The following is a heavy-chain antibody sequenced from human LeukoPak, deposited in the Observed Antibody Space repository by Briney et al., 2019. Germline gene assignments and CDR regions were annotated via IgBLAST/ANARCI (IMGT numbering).Heavy chain of an antibody. CDR2: ISYDGSNK. CDR1: GFTFSSYA. Sequence: GGSPRLSCAASGFTFSSYAMHWVRQAPGKGLEWVAVISYDGSNKYYADSVKGRFTISRDNSKNTLYLQMNSLRAEDTAVYYCARDEVYYDSSGYSSPLGYFDYWGQGTLVTVSS. D-gene: IGHD3-22*01. J-gene: IGHJ4*02. V-gene: IGHV3-30-3*01. CDR3: ARDEVYYDSSGYSSPLGYFDY.